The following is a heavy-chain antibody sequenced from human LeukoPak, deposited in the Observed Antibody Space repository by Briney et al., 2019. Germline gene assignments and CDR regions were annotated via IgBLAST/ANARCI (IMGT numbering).Heavy chain of an antibody. D-gene: IGHD1-26*01. Sequence: SETLSLTCSVSGGSIGGNYWSWIRQPPGQRLEWIAYIHSNGYTNYNPSLNSRVTISVDTSKNQFSLQVTSVTAADTAVYYCAQRQCPMSESYDWFDPWGQGTLVTVSS. J-gene: IGHJ5*02. CDR1: GGSIGGNY. V-gene: IGHV4-4*09. CDR2: IHSNGYT. CDR3: AQRQCPMSESYDWFDP.